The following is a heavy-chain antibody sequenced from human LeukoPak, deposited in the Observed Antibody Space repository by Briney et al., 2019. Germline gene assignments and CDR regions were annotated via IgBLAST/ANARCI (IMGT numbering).Heavy chain of an antibody. CDR3: AKSWNYYDSSGDDALDI. J-gene: IGHJ3*02. D-gene: IGHD3-22*01. Sequence: PGGSLRLSCAASGFTFSNSAMHWVRQAPGKGLEWVSDISGSGGSTYYADSVKGRFTISRDNSKNTLYLQMNSLRAEDTAVYYCAKSWNYYDSSGDDALDIWGQGTMVTVSS. CDR1: GFTFSNSA. V-gene: IGHV3-23*01. CDR2: ISGSGGST.